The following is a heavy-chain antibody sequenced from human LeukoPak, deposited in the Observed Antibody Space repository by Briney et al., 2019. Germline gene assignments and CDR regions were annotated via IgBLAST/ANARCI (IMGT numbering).Heavy chain of an antibody. D-gene: IGHD4-17*01. CDR2: ISSSGSTI. CDR3: AKGAGDYVDYYYGMDV. CDR1: GFTFSSYE. J-gene: IGHJ6*04. Sequence: GGSLRLSCAASGFTFSSYEMNWVRQAPGKGLEWVSYISSSGSTIYYADSVKGRFTISRDNAKNSLYLQMNSLRAEDTAVYYCAKGAGDYVDYYYGMDVWGKGTTVTVSS. V-gene: IGHV3-48*03.